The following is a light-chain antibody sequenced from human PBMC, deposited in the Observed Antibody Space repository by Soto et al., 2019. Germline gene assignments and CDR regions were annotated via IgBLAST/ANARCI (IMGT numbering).Light chain of an antibody. CDR2: GTS. CDR3: QQYNNWPLT. Sequence: EIVMTQSPATLSVSPGERATLSCGASQSVSSNLAWYQQKPGQAPRLLIYGTSTRATDIPARFSGSGSGTDFTLTISSLQSEDFAVYYCQQYNNWPLTFGGGTKVEI. J-gene: IGKJ4*01. V-gene: IGKV3-15*01. CDR1: QSVSSN.